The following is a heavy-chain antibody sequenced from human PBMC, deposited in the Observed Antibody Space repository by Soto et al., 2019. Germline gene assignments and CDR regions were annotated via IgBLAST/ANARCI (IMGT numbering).Heavy chain of an antibody. CDR2: IYYSGST. D-gene: IGHD6-13*01. J-gene: IGHJ5*02. CDR3: ARATAAKNWFDP. Sequence: SETLSLTCTVSGGSISSGGYYWSWIRQHPGKGLEWIGYIYYSGSTYYNPSLKSRVTISVDTSKDQFSLKLSSVTAADTAVYYCARATAAKNWFDPWGQGTLVTVSS. V-gene: IGHV4-31*03. CDR1: GGSISSGGYY.